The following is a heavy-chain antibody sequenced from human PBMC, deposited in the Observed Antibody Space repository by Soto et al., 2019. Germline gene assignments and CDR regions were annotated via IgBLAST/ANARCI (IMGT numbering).Heavy chain of an antibody. Sequence: QVQLVESGGGVVQPGRYLRLSCVASGFTFSSYGMHWVRQAPGKGLEWVAIISYDGSNTYYADSVKGRFTISRDNSKNTLYLQMNNLRAEDTSVYYCAKEGGLSGSYYISSSYYFDYWGQGTLVTVSS. CDR1: GFTFSSYG. J-gene: IGHJ4*02. D-gene: IGHD1-26*01. CDR2: ISYDGSNT. V-gene: IGHV3-30*18. CDR3: AKEGGLSGSYYISSSYYFDY.